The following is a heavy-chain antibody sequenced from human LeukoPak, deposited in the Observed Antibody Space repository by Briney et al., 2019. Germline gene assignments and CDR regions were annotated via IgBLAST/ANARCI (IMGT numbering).Heavy chain of an antibody. D-gene: IGHD4-23*01. Sequence: NPGGSLRLSCAASGFTFSTYSMNWVRQAPGKGLEWVSSISSSSSSYIFYADSVKGRFTISRDNAKNSLYLQTNSLRAEDTAVYYCARGGLGNFDWGQGILVTVSS. J-gene: IGHJ4*02. V-gene: IGHV3-21*01. CDR3: ARGGLGNFD. CDR1: GFTFSTYS. CDR2: ISSSSSSYI.